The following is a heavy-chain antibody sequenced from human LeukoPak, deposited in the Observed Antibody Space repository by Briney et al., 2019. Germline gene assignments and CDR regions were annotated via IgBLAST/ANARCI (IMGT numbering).Heavy chain of an antibody. CDR3: ARPRYCTNGVCYPIFDY. D-gene: IGHD2-8*01. Sequence: WASVKVSCKASGYTFTGYYMHWVRQAPGQGLEWMGWINPNSGGTNYAQKFQGRVTMTRDTSISTAYMELSRLRSDDTAVYYCARPRYCTNGVCYPIFDYWGQGTLVTVSS. CDR2: INPNSGGT. CDR1: GYTFTGYY. V-gene: IGHV1-2*02. J-gene: IGHJ4*02.